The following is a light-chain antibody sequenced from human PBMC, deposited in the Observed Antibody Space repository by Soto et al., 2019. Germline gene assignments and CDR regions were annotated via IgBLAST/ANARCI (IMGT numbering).Light chain of an antibody. V-gene: IGLV2-11*01. CDR1: SSDVGGYNY. Sequence: QSALTQPRSVSGSPGQSVTISCTGTSSDVGGYNYVSWYQQHPGKAPKVMIYDGSERPSGVPDRFSGSKSGNTASLTISGHHAEEEADYYCCSYAGSPTYVFGTGTKLTVL. CDR2: DGS. CDR3: CSYAGSPTYV. J-gene: IGLJ1*01.